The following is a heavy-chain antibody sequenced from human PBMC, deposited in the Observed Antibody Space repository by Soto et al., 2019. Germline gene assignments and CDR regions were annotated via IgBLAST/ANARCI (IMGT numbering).Heavy chain of an antibody. CDR1: GGSINAFDFS. Sequence: SETLSLTCAVSGGSINAFDFSWSWIRQPPGRGLEWIGSIYQSGRTYYIPSLKSRVTMSLEKSKNQFSLKINSVVAADTAIYYCAREMTIFGVAPGGGVDVWGQGTTVTVSS. D-gene: IGHD3-3*01. CDR2: IYQSGRT. J-gene: IGHJ6*02. CDR3: AREMTIFGVAPGGGVDV. V-gene: IGHV4-30-2*01.